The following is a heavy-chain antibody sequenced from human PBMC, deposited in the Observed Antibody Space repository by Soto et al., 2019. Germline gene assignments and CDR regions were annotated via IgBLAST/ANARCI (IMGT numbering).Heavy chain of an antibody. CDR2: ISYDGSNK. J-gene: IGHJ4*02. Sequence: GGSLRLSCAASGFTFSSYAMHWVRQAPGKGLEWVAVISYDGSNKYYADSVKGRFTISRDNSKNTLYLQMNSLRAEDTAVYYCATEEYCTNGVCYKATFDYWGQGTLVTVSS. CDR1: GFTFSSYA. CDR3: ATEEYCTNGVCYKATFDY. V-gene: IGHV3-30-3*01. D-gene: IGHD2-8*01.